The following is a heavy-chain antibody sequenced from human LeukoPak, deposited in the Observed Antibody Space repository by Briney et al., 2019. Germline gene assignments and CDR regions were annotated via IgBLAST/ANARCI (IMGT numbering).Heavy chain of an antibody. D-gene: IGHD6-13*01. J-gene: IGHJ3*02. CDR1: GGSISSYY. CDR3: AREKRRYSSSWYDAFDI. Sequence: SETLSLTCTVSGGSISSYYWSWIRQPAGKGLEWIGRIYTSGSTNYNPSLKSRVTMSVDTSKNQFSLKLSSVTAADTAVYYCAREKRRYSSSWYDAFDIWGQGTMVTVSS. CDR2: IYTSGST. V-gene: IGHV4-4*07.